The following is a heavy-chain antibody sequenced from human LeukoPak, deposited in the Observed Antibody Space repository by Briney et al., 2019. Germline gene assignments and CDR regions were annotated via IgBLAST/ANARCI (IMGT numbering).Heavy chain of an antibody. Sequence: PSETLSLTCTVSGGSISSGGYYWSWIRQHPGKGLEWIGYIYYSGSTYYNPSLKSRVTISVDTSKNQFSLKLSSVTAADTAVYYCAREILSSWFDPWGQGTLVTVSS. CDR1: GGSISSGGYY. V-gene: IGHV4-31*03. J-gene: IGHJ5*02. D-gene: IGHD2-2*01. CDR2: IYYSGST. CDR3: AREILSSWFDP.